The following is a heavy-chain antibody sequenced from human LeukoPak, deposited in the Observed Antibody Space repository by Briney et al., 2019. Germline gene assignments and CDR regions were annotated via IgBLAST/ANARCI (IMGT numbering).Heavy chain of an antibody. CDR2: ISGSVGST. CDR1: GFTFSSYA. J-gene: IGHJ4*02. V-gene: IGHV3-23*01. Sequence: GGSLRLSCAASGFTFSSYAMSWVRQAPGKGLEWVSAISGSVGSTYYADSVKGRFTISRDNSKNTLYLQMNSLRAEDTAVYYCAKAVTMIVVVRDHFDYWGQGTLVTVSS. D-gene: IGHD3-22*01. CDR3: AKAVTMIVVVRDHFDY.